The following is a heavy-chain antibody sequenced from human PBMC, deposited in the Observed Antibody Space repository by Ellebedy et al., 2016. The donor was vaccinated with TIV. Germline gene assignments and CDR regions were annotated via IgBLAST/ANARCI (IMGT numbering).Heavy chain of an antibody. Sequence: AASVKVSCKASGGTFSSYAISWVRQAPGQGLEWMGGIIPIFGTANYAQKFQGRVTITADESTSTAYMELSSLRSEDTAVYYCARGYYYGSGSYYPPLDVWGQGTTVTVSS. J-gene: IGHJ6*02. CDR1: GGTFSSYA. D-gene: IGHD3-10*01. CDR3: ARGYYYGSGSYYPPLDV. CDR2: IIPIFGTA. V-gene: IGHV1-69*13.